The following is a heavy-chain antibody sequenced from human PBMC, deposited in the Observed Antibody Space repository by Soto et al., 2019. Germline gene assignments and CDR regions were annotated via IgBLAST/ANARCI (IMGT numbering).Heavy chain of an antibody. Sequence: QVQLVESGGGVVQPGRSLRLSCAASGFTFSSYAMHWVRQAPGKGLEWVAVISYDGSNKYYADSVKGRFTISRDNSKNTLYLQMNSLRAKDTAVYYCARGYPGVYPVSGTIDYWGQGTLVTVSS. CDR2: ISYDGSNK. V-gene: IGHV3-30-3*01. J-gene: IGHJ4*02. CDR1: GFTFSSYA. D-gene: IGHD1-7*01. CDR3: ARGYPGVYPVSGTIDY.